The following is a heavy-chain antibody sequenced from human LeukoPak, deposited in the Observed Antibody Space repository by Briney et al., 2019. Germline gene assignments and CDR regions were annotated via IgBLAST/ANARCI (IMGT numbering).Heavy chain of an antibody. V-gene: IGHV1-24*01. J-gene: IGHJ6*02. Sequence: ASVNVSCKVSGYTLTELSMHWVRQAPGKGLEWMGGFDPEDGETIYAQKFQGRVTMTEDTSTDTAYMELSSLRSEDTAVYYCATDLWLRDYYYGTDVWGQGTTVTVSS. CDR1: GYTLTELS. D-gene: IGHD3-22*01. CDR2: FDPEDGET. CDR3: ATDLWLRDYYYGTDV.